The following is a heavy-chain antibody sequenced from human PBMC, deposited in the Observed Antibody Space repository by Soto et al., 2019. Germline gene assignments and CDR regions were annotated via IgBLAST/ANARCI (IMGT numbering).Heavy chain of an antibody. J-gene: IGHJ5*02. CDR3: ARSDSSGYWFDP. D-gene: IGHD3-22*01. V-gene: IGHV4-39*07. Sequence: SETLSLTCTVSGGSISSSSYYWGWIRQPPGKGLEWIGSIYYSGSTYYNPSLKSRVTISVDTSKNQFSLKLSSVIAADTAVYYCARSDSSGYWFDPWGQGTLVTVSS. CDR1: GGSISSSSYY. CDR2: IYYSGST.